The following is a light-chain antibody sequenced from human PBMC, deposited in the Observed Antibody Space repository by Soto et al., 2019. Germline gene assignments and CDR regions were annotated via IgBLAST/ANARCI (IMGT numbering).Light chain of an antibody. Sequence: ETLLTQSPATLSASPGERVTLSCRATQSVTYNLAWYQQKPGQAPRVLIYGASTRATGIPARFSGSGSGTDFTLTISNLEPEDFAVYYCQQHISWPLTFGGGTKVDI. J-gene: IGKJ4*01. CDR1: QSVTYN. CDR2: GAS. V-gene: IGKV3-15*01. CDR3: QQHISWPLT.